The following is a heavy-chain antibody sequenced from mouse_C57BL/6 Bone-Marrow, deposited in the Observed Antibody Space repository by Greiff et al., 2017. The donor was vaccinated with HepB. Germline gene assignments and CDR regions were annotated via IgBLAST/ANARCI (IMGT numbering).Heavy chain of an antibody. D-gene: IGHD1-3*01. CDR2: IYPSDSET. J-gene: IGHJ4*01. V-gene: IGHV1-61*01. CDR3: ALKGAMDY. CDR1: GYTFTSYW. Sequence: QVQLKQPGAELVRPGSSVKLSCKASGYTFTSYWMDWVKQRPGQGLEWIGNIYPSDSETHYNQKFKDKATLTVDKSSSTAYMQLSSLTSEDSAGYYCALKGAMDYWGQGTSVTVSA.